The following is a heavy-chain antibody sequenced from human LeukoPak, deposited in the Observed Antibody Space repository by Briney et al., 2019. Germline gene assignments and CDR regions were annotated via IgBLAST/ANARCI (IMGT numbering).Heavy chain of an antibody. CDR3: ARSGYSSSWYSN. V-gene: IGHV1-8*03. CDR2: MNPNSGNT. J-gene: IGHJ4*02. D-gene: IGHD6-13*01. Sequence: ASVKVSCKASGYTFTSYDINWVRQATGQGLEWMGWMNPNSGNTGYAQKFRGRVTITRNTSISTAYMELSSLRSEDTAVYYCARSGYSSSWYSNWGQGTLVTVSS. CDR1: GYTFTSYD.